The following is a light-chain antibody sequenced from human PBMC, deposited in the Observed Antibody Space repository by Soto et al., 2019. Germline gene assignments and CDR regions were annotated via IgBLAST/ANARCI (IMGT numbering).Light chain of an antibody. CDR3: QQYGDSFGYT. CDR2: AAS. Sequence: EIVLTQSPGTLYLSPGERATLSCRASQSVSTTYLAWYQQKPGQAPRLLICAASSRATGIPDRFSGSGSGTDFTLTISRLEPEDFAVYYCQQYGDSFGYTFGQGTKLEIK. J-gene: IGKJ2*01. CDR1: QSVSTTY. V-gene: IGKV3-20*01.